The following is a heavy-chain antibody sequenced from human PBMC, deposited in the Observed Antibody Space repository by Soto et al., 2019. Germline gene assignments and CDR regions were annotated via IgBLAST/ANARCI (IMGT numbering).Heavy chain of an antibody. V-gene: IGHV1-69*13. J-gene: IGHJ5*02. Sequence: GASVKVSCKASGGTFSSHAISWVRQAPGQGLEWMGGIIPIFGTANYAQKFQGRVTITADESTSTAYMELSSLRSEDTAVYYCARLDVDTAMVTVPWGQGTLVTVSS. CDR2: IIPIFGTA. CDR1: GGTFSSHA. D-gene: IGHD5-18*01. CDR3: ARLDVDTAMVTVP.